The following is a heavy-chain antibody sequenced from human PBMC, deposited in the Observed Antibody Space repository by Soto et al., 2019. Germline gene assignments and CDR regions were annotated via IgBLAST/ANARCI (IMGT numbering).Heavy chain of an antibody. CDR3: ARAGQVAGRSGWFDP. J-gene: IGHJ5*02. D-gene: IGHD6-19*01. V-gene: IGHV3-21*01. Sequence: EVQLVESGGGLVKPGGSRRLSCAASGFTFSSYSMNWVRQAPGKGLEWVSSISSSSSYIYYADSVKGRFTISRDNAKNSLYLQMNSLRAEDTAVYYCARAGQVAGRSGWFDPWGQGTLVTVSS. CDR2: ISSSSSYI. CDR1: GFTFSSYS.